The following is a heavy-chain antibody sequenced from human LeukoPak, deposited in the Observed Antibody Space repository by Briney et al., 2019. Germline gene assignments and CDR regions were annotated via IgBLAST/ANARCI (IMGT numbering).Heavy chain of an antibody. J-gene: IGHJ5*02. CDR2: IWYDGTNK. CDR1: GFAFSSFR. V-gene: IGHV3-33*01. CDR3: ARATVTRWFDP. Sequence: GGSLRLPCAPSGFAFSSFRMHWVRQAPGKGLEWVAVIWYDGTNKYYADSVKGRFTISRDNSKNTLYLQMNSLRAEDTAVYYCARATVTRWFDPWGQGTLVTVSS. D-gene: IGHD4-17*01.